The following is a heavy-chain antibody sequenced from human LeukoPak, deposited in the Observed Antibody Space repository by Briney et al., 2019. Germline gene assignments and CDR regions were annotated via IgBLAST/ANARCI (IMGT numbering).Heavy chain of an antibody. CDR1: GFTFSNYA. Sequence: GGSLRLSCAVSGFTFSNYAMSWVRQAPGKGLEWVSVISGSGDNRDYAGFVKGRFTISRDNSKNMVYLQMNSLRAEDTALYYCARDRGSYGYGASDYWGQGTLVTVSS. CDR2: ISGSGDNR. CDR3: ARDRGSYGYGASDY. V-gene: IGHV3-23*01. D-gene: IGHD5-18*01. J-gene: IGHJ4*02.